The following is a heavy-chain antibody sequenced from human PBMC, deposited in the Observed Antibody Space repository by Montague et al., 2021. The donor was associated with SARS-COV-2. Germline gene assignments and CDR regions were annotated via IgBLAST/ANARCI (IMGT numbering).Heavy chain of an antibody. CDR3: ARARQDVVVPALGIGDYYYYYCMDV. CDR1: GGSFSGNS. V-gene: IGHV4-34*01. CDR2: INHSGST. Sequence: SETLSLTCAVYGGSFSGNSWNWIRHPPGTGLEWNWEINHSGSTNYNSYLKSRTTISVATSKNQFSLKLSSVTAADTAVYYCARARQDVVVPALGIGDYYYYYCMDVWGKGTTVTVSS. J-gene: IGHJ6*03. D-gene: IGHD2-2*01.